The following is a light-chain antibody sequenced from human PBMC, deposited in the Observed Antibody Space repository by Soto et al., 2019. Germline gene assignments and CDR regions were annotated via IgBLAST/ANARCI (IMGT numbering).Light chain of an antibody. CDR2: DVS. J-gene: IGLJ3*02. CDR3: SSYTNSDTWV. V-gene: IGLV2-14*03. CDR1: SSDVGGYNY. Sequence: QSALTQPASVSGSPGQSITISCTGTSSDVGGYNYVSWYQHHPGKAPKLIIFDVSNRPSGISNRFSGSKSGNTASLTISGLQAEDEADYYCSSYTNSDTWVFGGGTKVTVL.